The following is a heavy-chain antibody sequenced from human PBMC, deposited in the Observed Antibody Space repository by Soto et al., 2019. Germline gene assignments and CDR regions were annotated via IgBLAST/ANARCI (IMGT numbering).Heavy chain of an antibody. CDR1: RFMLSSAW. V-gene: IGHV3-15*01. Sequence: EVYLVESGGDLVEPGGSLRLSCEASRFMLSSAWMSWVRQAPGKGLEWVGRIKAKIDGETTDYAEFVQGRFIISRDDSKNTVFLEMNNLKTEDTAVYFCVEGWNDFWGQGTLVTVSS. D-gene: IGHD1-1*01. CDR2: IKAKIDGETT. J-gene: IGHJ4*02. CDR3: VEGWNDF.